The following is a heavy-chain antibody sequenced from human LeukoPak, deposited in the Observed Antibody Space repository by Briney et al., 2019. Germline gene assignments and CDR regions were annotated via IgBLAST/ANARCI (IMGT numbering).Heavy chain of an antibody. V-gene: IGHV3-30*18. D-gene: IGHD3-22*01. CDR2: ILYDGSNE. Sequence: PGTSLRLSCAASGFTFSSHGMHWVRQAPGMGLEWVALILYDGSNEYYADSVKGRFTISRDNSKNTLSLQMNSLRAEDTAVYYCAKDYDYSGWAAFDIWGQGTMVRLF. CDR3: AKDYDYSGWAAFDI. CDR1: GFTFSSHG. J-gene: IGHJ3*02.